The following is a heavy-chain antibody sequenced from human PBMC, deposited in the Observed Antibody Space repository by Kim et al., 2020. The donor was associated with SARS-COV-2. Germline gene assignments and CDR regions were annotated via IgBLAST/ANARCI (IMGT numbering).Heavy chain of an antibody. CDR3: ARDRGLAAAGNHYYYGMDV. CDR1: GFTFDDYG. V-gene: IGHV3-20*01. Sequence: GGSLRLSCAASGFTFDDYGMSWVRQAPGKGLEWVSGINWNGGSTGYADSVKGRFTISRDNAKNSLYLQMNSLRAEDTALYHCARDRGLAAAGNHYYYGMDVWGQGTTVTVSS. D-gene: IGHD6-13*01. J-gene: IGHJ6*02. CDR2: INWNGGST.